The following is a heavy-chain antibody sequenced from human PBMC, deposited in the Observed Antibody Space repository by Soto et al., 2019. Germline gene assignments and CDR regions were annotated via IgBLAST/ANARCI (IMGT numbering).Heavy chain of an antibody. CDR1: GGSISSSSYY. D-gene: IGHD2-15*01. CDR2: IYYSGST. CDR3: ARLTAHYHSLDL. Sequence: SETLSLTCTVSGGSISSSSYYWGWIRQPPGKGLEGIGSIYYSGSTYYNPSLKSRVTISVDTSKNQFSLKLSSVTAADTAVYYCARLTAHYHSLDLRGPGTL. J-gene: IGHJ5*02. V-gene: IGHV4-39*01.